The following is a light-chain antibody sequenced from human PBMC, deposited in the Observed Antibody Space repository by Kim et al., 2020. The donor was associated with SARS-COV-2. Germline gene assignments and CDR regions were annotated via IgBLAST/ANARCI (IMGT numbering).Light chain of an antibody. CDR3: ATWDVSLNGWV. V-gene: IGLV1-44*01. J-gene: IGLJ3*02. CDR2: NDN. Sequence: QRGTISCSGSSSNVGHHFVNWYQQLPGTAPKVFIYNDNQRPSGVPDRFSGSRSGTSASLAISGLQSEDEADYYCATWDVSLNGWVFGGGTQLTVL. CDR1: SSNVGHHF.